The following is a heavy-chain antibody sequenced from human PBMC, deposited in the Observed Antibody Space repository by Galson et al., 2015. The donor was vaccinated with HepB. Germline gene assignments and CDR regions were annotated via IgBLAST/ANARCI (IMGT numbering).Heavy chain of an antibody. J-gene: IGHJ4*02. Sequence: SLRLSCAASGFTFSDYTMNWVRQAPGKGLEWVSSISSSSIYIYYADSVEGRFTISRDNANNSLYLQMNSLRAEDTAVYYCARGTGDVDYWGQGTLVTVSS. D-gene: IGHD4-17*01. CDR3: ARGTGDVDY. V-gene: IGHV3-21*01. CDR2: ISSSSIYI. CDR1: GFTFSDYT.